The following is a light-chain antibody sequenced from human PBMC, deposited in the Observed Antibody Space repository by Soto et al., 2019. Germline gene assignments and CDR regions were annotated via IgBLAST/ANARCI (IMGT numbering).Light chain of an antibody. CDR2: DVS. J-gene: IGLJ1*01. Sequence: QSVLTQPASVSGSPGQSITISCTGTSSDVGGYNYVSWYQQHPDKAPKLMIYDVSNRPSGVSNRFSGSKSGNTASLTISGLQAEDEADYYCSSYTSSSTPFVFGTGTRSPS. CDR1: SSDVGGYNY. V-gene: IGLV2-14*03. CDR3: SSYTSSSTPFV.